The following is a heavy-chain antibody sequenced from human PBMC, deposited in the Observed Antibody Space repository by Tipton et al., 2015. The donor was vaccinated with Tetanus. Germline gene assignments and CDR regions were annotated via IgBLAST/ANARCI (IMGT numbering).Heavy chain of an antibody. V-gene: IGHV3-53*01. CDR3: VRFDF. J-gene: IGHJ4*02. CDR1: GFSVSSMF. Sequence: SLRLSCAASGFSVSSMFTSWVRQAPGKGLEWVSIIHSADSGSAIFYADSMKGRFTISRDSSKNMLYLHMNSLRVEDTAIYYCVRFDFWGQGTLVTVSS. CDR2: IHSADSGSAI.